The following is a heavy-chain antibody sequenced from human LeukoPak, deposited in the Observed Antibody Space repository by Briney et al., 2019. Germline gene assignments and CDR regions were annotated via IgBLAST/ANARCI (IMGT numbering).Heavy chain of an antibody. CDR1: GFTVSSDY. D-gene: IGHD3-9*01. V-gene: IGHV3-53*01. Sequence: PGGSLRLSCAASGFTVSSDYMSWVRQAPGKGLEWVSVIYSGGRTYYADSVKGRFTISRDNSKNTQFLQMNSLSAEDTAVYYCARGMISISQPLYFDYWGQGTLVTVSS. J-gene: IGHJ4*02. CDR2: IYSGGRT. CDR3: ARGMISISQPLYFDY.